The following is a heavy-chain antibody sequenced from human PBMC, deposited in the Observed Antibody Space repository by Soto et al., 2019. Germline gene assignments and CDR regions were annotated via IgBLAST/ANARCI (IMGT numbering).Heavy chain of an antibody. V-gene: IGHV5-51*01. D-gene: IGHD2-2*02. CDR1: GYSFSSYW. CDR2: IYPGDSVT. Sequence: GESLKISCKGSGYSFSSYWIAWVRQLPGKGLEWMGIIYPGDSVTRYSPSFQGQVTISADKSISTAYLQWSSLKASDTAMYYCARQEFSYTSTEFWGQGILVTVSS. CDR3: ARQEFSYTSTEF. J-gene: IGHJ4*02.